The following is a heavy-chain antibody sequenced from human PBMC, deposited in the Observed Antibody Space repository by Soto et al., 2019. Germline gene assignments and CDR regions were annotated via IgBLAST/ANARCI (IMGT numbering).Heavy chain of an antibody. CDR2: IIPIFDSA. V-gene: IGHV1-69*12. CDR1: GGTLRRSA. Sequence: QVQLVQSGAEVKKPGSSVKVSCKASGGTLRRSAFSWVRQAPGQGLEWMGGIIPIFDSATYAQNFQGRVTITADESTSTAYMELRSLRSEDTAVYYCPRGEEITFGGVIVWGQGTLVTVSS. CDR3: PRGEEITFGGVIV. D-gene: IGHD3-16*02. J-gene: IGHJ4*02.